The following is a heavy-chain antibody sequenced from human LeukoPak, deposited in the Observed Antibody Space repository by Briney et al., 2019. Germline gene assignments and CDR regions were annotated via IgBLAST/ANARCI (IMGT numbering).Heavy chain of an antibody. CDR1: GFTFSSYA. J-gene: IGHJ4*02. Sequence: GGSLRLSCAASGFTFSSYAMSWVRQAPGKGLEWVSAISGSGGSTYYADSVKGRFTISRDNSKNTLYLQMNSLRAEDTAVYYCARGDCSATSCSLDYWGQGTLVTVSS. CDR3: ARGDCSATSCSLDY. CDR2: ISGSGGST. V-gene: IGHV3-23*01. D-gene: IGHD2-2*01.